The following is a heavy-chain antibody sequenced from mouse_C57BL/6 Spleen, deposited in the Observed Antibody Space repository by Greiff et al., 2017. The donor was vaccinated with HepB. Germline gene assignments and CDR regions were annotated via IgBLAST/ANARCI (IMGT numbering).Heavy chain of an antibody. CDR3: ALTGRAY. Sequence: VQLQQSGPELVKPGASVKISCKASGYSFTGYYMNWVKQSPEKSLEWIGEINPSTGGTTYNQKFKAKATLTVDKSSSTAYMQLKSLTSEDSAVYYCALTGRAYWGQGTLVTVSA. CDR2: INPSTGGT. CDR1: GYSFTGYY. J-gene: IGHJ3*01. V-gene: IGHV1-42*01. D-gene: IGHD4-1*01.